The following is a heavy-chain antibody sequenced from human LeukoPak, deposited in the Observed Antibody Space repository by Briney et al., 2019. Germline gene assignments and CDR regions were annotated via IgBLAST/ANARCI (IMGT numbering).Heavy chain of an antibody. V-gene: IGHV3-21*04. J-gene: IGHJ3*02. CDR1: GFTFSSYS. CDR2: ISSSSSYI. Sequence: GGSLRLSCAASGFTFSSYSMNWVRQAPGKGLEWVSSISSSSSYIYYADSVKGRFTISRDNSKNTLYLQMNSLRAEDTAVYYCARPLTLGANDAFDIWGQGTLVTVSS. CDR3: ARPLTLGANDAFDI. D-gene: IGHD1-26*01.